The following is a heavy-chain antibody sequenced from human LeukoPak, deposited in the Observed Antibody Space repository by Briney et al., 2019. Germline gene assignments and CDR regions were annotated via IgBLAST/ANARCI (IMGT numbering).Heavy chain of an antibody. CDR2: IIPIFGTA. J-gene: IGHJ4*02. CDR3: ARVGVGSSWIDY. Sequence: ASVKVSCKASGGTFSSYAISWVRQAPGQGLEWMGGIIPIFGTANYAQKFQGRVTITADESTSTAYMELSSLRSEDTAVYYCARVGVGSSWIDYWGQGTLVTVSS. CDR1: GGTFSSYA. V-gene: IGHV1-69*13. D-gene: IGHD6-13*01.